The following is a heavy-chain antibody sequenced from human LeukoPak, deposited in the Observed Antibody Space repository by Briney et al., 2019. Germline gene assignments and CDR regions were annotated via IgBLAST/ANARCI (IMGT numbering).Heavy chain of an antibody. CDR2: IKQDGSEK. CDR1: GFTFSSYW. Sequence: PGGSLRLSCAASGFTFSSYWMSWVRQAPGKGLEWVANIKQDGSEKYYVDSVKGRFTISRDNAKNSLYLQMNSLRAEDTAVYYCARGIQLWLPYYFDYWGQGTLVTVSS. J-gene: IGHJ4*02. V-gene: IGHV3-7*04. D-gene: IGHD5-18*01. CDR3: ARGIQLWLPYYFDY.